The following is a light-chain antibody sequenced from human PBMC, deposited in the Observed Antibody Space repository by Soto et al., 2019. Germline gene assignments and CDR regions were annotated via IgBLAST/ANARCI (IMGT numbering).Light chain of an antibody. Sequence: QSALTQPASVSGSPGQSITISCTGTSGDVGSYNLVSWYQHHPGKAPKLMIYEGSKRPSGVSNRFSGSKSGSTASLTISGLQAEAEADYYCCSYARSSTYVFGTGTQLTVL. CDR3: CSYARSSTYV. V-gene: IGLV2-23*01. CDR2: EGS. CDR1: SGDVGSYNL. J-gene: IGLJ1*01.